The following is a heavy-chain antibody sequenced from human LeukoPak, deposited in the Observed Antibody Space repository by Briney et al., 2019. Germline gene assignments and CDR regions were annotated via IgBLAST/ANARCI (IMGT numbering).Heavy chain of an antibody. V-gene: IGHV4-34*01. J-gene: IGHJ5*02. Sequence: SETLSLTCAVYGGSFSGYYWSWIRQPPGKGLEWIGEINHSGSTNYNPSLKSRVTISVDTSKNQFSLKLSSVTAADTAVYYCALNIGYCSSTSCYDWWFDPWGQGTLVTSPQ. CDR2: INHSGST. D-gene: IGHD2-2*01. CDR3: ALNIGYCSSTSCYDWWFDP. CDR1: GGSFSGYY.